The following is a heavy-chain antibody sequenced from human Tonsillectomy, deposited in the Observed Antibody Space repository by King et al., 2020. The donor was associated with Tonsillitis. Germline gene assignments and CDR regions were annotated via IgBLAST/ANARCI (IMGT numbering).Heavy chain of an antibody. V-gene: IGHV3-30-3*01. D-gene: IGHD1-20*01. CDR1: GFTFSTYS. CDR3: ARVITGSTIDY. CDR2: ISYDGSNK. J-gene: IGHJ4*02. Sequence: QVQLVESGGGVVQPGRSLRLSCAASGFTFSTYSMDWVRQAPGKGLEWVAVISYDGSNKYYADSVKGRFTISRDNSKNTLYLQMNSLRAEDTAVYYCARVITGSTIDYWGLGTLVTVSS.